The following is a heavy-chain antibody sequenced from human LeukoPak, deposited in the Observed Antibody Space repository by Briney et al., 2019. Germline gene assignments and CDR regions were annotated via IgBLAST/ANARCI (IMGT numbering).Heavy chain of an antibody. V-gene: IGHV1-8*01. Sequence: GASVKVSCKASGYTFTSYDINWVRQATGQGLEWMGWMNPNSGNTGYAQKFQGRVTMTRNTSISTAYMELSSPRSEDTAVYYCARPSRCSSTSCRAPFDYWGQGTLVTVSS. CDR2: MNPNSGNT. CDR3: ARPSRCSSTSCRAPFDY. CDR1: GYTFTSYD. J-gene: IGHJ4*02. D-gene: IGHD2-2*01.